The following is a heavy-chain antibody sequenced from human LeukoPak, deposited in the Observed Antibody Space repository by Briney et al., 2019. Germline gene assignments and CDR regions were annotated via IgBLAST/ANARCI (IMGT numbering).Heavy chain of an antibody. J-gene: IGHJ4*03. V-gene: IGHV5-51*01. Sequence: GESLKISCKGFGYDFTTYWIAWVRQMPGKGLEWMGNINPVNSETTYSPSFQGLVTMSVDKSINTAYLQLSSLKASDTAMYFCARHRSAAWFGYWGQGSPVTVSS. D-gene: IGHD3-3*01. CDR1: GYDFTTYW. CDR2: INPVNSET. CDR3: ARHRSAAWFGY.